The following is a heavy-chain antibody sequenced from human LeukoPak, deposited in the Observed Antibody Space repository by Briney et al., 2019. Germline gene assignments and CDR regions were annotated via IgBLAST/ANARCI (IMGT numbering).Heavy chain of an antibody. CDR3: ARDDGDSLPDAFDI. D-gene: IGHD4-17*01. V-gene: IGHV3-21*01. CDR2: ISSSSSYI. CDR1: GFTFSSYS. Sequence: PGGSLRLSCAASGFTFSSYSMNWVRQAPGKGLEWVSSISSSSSYIYYADSVKGRFTISRDNAKNSLYLQMNSLRAEDTAVYYCARDDGDSLPDAFDIWGQGTMVTVSS. J-gene: IGHJ3*02.